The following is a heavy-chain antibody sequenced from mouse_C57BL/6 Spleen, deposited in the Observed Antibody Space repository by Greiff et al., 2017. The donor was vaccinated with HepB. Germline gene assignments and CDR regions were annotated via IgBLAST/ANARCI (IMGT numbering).Heavy chain of an antibody. D-gene: IGHD3-2*02. Sequence: VKLQESGPELVKPGASVKISCKASGYAFSSSWMNWVKQRPGKGLEWIGRIYPGDGDTNYNGKFKGKATLTADKSSSTAYMQLSSLTSEDSAVYFCAREETAQATAYWGQGTLVTVSA. CDR2: IYPGDGDT. J-gene: IGHJ3*01. CDR1: GYAFSSSW. CDR3: AREETAQATAY. V-gene: IGHV1-82*01.